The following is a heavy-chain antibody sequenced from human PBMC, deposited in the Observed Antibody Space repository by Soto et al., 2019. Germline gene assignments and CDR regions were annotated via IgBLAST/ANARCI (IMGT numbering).Heavy chain of an antibody. CDR3: ARGDSYGPNSFDY. CDR2: IYYSGST. Sequence: SSETLSLTCTVSGGSISSGGYYWSWIRQHPGKGLEWIGYIYYSGSTYYNPSLKSRVAISVDTSKNQFSLKLSSVTAADTAVYYCARGDSYGPNSFDYWGQGTLVTVSS. J-gene: IGHJ4*02. CDR1: GGSISSGGYY. V-gene: IGHV4-31*03. D-gene: IGHD5-18*01.